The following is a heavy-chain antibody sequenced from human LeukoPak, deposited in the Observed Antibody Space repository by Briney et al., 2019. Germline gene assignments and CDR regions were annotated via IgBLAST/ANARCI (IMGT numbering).Heavy chain of an antibody. CDR3: ARAGDYDYVWGSYRPFDY. J-gene: IGHJ4*02. D-gene: IGHD3-16*02. CDR1: GYTFTSYG. CDR2: ISAYNGDT. V-gene: IGHV1-18*01. Sequence: GASVKVSCKASGYTFTSYGISWVRQAPGQGLEWMGLISAYNGDTSYAQKLQGRVTMTTDTSTSTAYMELRSLRSDDTAVYYCARAGDYDYVWGSYRPFDYWGQGTLVTVSS.